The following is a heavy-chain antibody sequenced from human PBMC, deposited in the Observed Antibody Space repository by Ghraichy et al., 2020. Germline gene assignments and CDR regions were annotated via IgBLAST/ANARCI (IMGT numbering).Heavy chain of an antibody. CDR2: ISSSSSTI. CDR3: ARGIAAAPYFYYGMDV. Sequence: GGSLRLSCAASGFTFSTYSINWVRQAPGKGLEWVSYISSSSSTIYYADSVKGRFTISRDNAKNSLFLQMNSLRAEDTAVYYCARGIAAAPYFYYGMDVWGQGPTVTVSS. J-gene: IGHJ6*02. CDR1: GFTFSTYS. D-gene: IGHD6-13*01. V-gene: IGHV3-48*01.